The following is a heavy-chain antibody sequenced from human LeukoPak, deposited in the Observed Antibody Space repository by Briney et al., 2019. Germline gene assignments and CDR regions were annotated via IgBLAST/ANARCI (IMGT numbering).Heavy chain of an antibody. Sequence: GGSLRLSCAASGFTFSSYGMHWVRQAPGKGLEWVAFIRYDGSNKYYADSVKGRFTISRDNSKNTLYLQMNSLGAEDTAVYYCAKGALGYCSSTSCYSWAFDIWGQGTMVTVSS. CDR3: AKGALGYCSSTSCYSWAFDI. D-gene: IGHD2-2*01. CDR2: IRYDGSNK. V-gene: IGHV3-30*02. J-gene: IGHJ3*02. CDR1: GFTFSSYG.